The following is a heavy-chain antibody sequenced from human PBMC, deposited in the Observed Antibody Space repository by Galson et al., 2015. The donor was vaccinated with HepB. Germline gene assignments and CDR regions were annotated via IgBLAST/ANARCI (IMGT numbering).Heavy chain of an antibody. CDR3: AREGRGMDV. CDR2: INPRTGGT. J-gene: IGHJ6*02. Sequence: SVKVSCKASGYTFTDNYVHWVRQAPGQGLEWVGYINPRTGGTKYAQTFQGRVTMTRDTSITTVYMDLTRLKSDDTAAYYCAREGRGMDVWGQGTTVTVSS. V-gene: IGHV1-2*02. CDR1: GYTFTDNY.